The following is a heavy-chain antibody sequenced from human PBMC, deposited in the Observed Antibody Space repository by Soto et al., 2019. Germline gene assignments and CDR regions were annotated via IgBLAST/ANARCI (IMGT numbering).Heavy chain of an antibody. CDR2: IYYSGST. V-gene: IGHV4-31*02. J-gene: IGHJ3*02. CDR1: YGYSRDRGCC. CDR3: ASVLVLDSSIYYFLTVLAI. Sequence: TVAYGYSRDRGCCRSWKHKHPGKGLEWIGYIYYSGSTYYNPSLKSRVTISVDTSKNQFSLKLSSVTAADTAVYYCASVLVLDSSIYYFLTVLAIWGQGTMVLVSP. D-gene: IGHD3-22*01.